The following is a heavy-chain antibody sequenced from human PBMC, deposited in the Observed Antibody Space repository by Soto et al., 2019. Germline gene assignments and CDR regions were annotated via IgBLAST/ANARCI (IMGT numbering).Heavy chain of an antibody. V-gene: IGHV3-23*01. CDR1: GFTFSSYA. CDR2: ISDSGNNT. D-gene: IGHD4-17*01. J-gene: IGHJ4*02. CDR3: ARDSYGDPLWGQDDFDY. Sequence: PGGSLRLSCATSGFTFSSYAMSWVRQAPGKGLEWVSTISDSGNNTYSVDSVKGRFTISRDNSKNTLYLQMNSLRAEDTAVYYCARDSYGDPLWGQDDFDYWGQGTMVTV.